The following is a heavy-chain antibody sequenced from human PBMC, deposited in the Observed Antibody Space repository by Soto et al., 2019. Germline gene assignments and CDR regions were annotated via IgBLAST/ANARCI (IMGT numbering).Heavy chain of an antibody. CDR3: ARDDTPARKLNWGQLYWYFDL. Sequence: GALRLSCAASGFTFSSYEMNWVRQAPGKGLEWVSYISSSGSTIYYADSVKGRFTISRDNAKNSLYLQMNSLRAEDTAVYYCARDDTPARKLNWGQLYWYFDLWGRGTLVTVSS. D-gene: IGHD7-27*01. V-gene: IGHV3-48*03. CDR2: ISSSGSTI. J-gene: IGHJ2*01. CDR1: GFTFSSYE.